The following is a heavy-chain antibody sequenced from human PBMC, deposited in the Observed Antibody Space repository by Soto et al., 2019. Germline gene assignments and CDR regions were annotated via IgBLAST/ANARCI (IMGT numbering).Heavy chain of an antibody. Sequence: GSLRLSCASSGFTFSIYGMTWVLQAPGKGLEWVSFSSATGAGTYYADSVKGRFTISRDNSKNTLYLQMTSLRADDTAVYYCAKDRRAGGNYGFYSDFWGQGALVTVSS. J-gene: IGHJ4*02. CDR3: AKDRRAGGNYGFYSDF. CDR1: GFTFSIYG. CDR2: SSATGAGT. D-gene: IGHD1-7*01. V-gene: IGHV3-23*01.